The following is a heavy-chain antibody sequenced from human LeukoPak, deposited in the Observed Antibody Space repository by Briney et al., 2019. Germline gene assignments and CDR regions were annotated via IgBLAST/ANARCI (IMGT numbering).Heavy chain of an antibody. D-gene: IGHD3-3*01. V-gene: IGHV3-9*01. J-gene: IGHJ4*02. Sequence: GRSLRLSRAASGFTFDDYAMHWVRQAPGKGLEWVSGISWNSGSIGYADSVQGRFTISRDNAKNSLYLQMNSLRAEDTALYYCAKGDDFWSGYYHYWGQGTLVTVSS. CDR3: AKGDDFWSGYYHY. CDR2: ISWNSGSI. CDR1: GFTFDDYA.